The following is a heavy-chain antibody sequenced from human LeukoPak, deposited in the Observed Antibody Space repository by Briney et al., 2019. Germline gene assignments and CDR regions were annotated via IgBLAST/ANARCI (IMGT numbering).Heavy chain of an antibody. D-gene: IGHD2-21*01. J-gene: IGHJ4*02. CDR2: IYSAGST. CDR3: GREGPDCGGDCYYDY. V-gene: IGHV3-53*01. Sequence: GGSLRLSCAASGFTVNSYYMSWVRQAPGKGLEWISVIYSAGSTYYADSVKGRFTISRDNSKNTLYLQMNTLRAEDTAVYYCGREGPDCGGDCYYDYWGQGTLVTVSS. CDR1: GFTVNSYY.